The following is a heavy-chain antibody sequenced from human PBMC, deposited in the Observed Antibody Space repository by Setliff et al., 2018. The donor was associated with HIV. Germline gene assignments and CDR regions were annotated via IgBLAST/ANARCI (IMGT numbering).Heavy chain of an antibody. Sequence: ASVKVSCKASGYTLSTYALYWVRQAPGQRLEWMGWINSDNGNTKFSQKFQGRLTITADTTASTAYMVLSSLTSEDTAVYYCARGGAREYPLLYNYFDPWGQGTLVTVSS. CDR2: INSDNGNT. CDR1: GYTLSTYA. D-gene: IGHD2-2*01. V-gene: IGHV1-3*01. J-gene: IGHJ5*02. CDR3: ARGGAREYPLLYNYFDP.